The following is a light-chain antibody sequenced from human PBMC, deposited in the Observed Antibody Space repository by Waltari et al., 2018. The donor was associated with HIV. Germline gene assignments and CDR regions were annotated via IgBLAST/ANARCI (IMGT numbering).Light chain of an antibody. CDR1: SGHSAYA. V-gene: IGLV4-69*02. Sequence: QLVVTQSPSVSASLGASVKLTRTLSSGHSAYAIAWLQQKPEKGPRYLMRLNSAGTHTKGDGIPDRFSGSSSRTERYRTISSLQSEDGADYYWQTWGTGSVVFGGGTKVTVL. J-gene: IGLJ2*01. CDR3: QTWGTGSVV. CDR2: LNSAGTH.